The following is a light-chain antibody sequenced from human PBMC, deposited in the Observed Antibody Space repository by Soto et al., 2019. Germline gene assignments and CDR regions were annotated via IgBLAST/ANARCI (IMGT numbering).Light chain of an antibody. CDR3: CSFSGTNTLYV. CDR2: DVN. CDR1: SSDVGGYDY. J-gene: IGLJ1*01. V-gene: IGLV2-11*01. Sequence: QSVLTQPRSVSGSPRQSVTISCTGTSSDVGGYDYVSWYQQHPGKAPKLILYDVNQRPSGVPDRFSGSKSGNAASLTISGPQSEDEADYYCCSFSGTNTLYVFGTGTKVTVL.